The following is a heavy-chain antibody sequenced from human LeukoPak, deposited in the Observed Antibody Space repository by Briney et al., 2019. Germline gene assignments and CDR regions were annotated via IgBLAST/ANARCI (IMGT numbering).Heavy chain of an antibody. D-gene: IGHD6-13*01. CDR2: ISYDGSNK. V-gene: IGHV3-30*18. Sequence: GGSLRLSCAASGFTFSSYGMHWVRQAPGKGLEWVAVISYDGSNKYYADSVKGRFTISRDNSKNTLYLQMNSLRAEDTAVYYCAKALIAAAGRGGDAAFDIWGQGTMVTVSS. J-gene: IGHJ3*02. CDR3: AKALIAAAGRGGDAAFDI. CDR1: GFTFSSYG.